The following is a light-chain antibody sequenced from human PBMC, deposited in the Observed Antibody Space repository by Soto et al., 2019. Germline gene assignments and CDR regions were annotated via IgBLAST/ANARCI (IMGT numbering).Light chain of an antibody. V-gene: IGLV2-11*01. CDR3: CSYAGSYPWV. CDR2: DVR. J-gene: IGLJ3*02. Sequence: QSALTQPRSVSGSPGQSVTISCTGTSSDIGGYNYVYWYQQHPGKAPKLMIYDVRKRPSGVPDRFSGSKSGNTASLTISGLQAEDEADYYCCSYAGSYPWVFGGGTKLTVL. CDR1: SSDIGGYNY.